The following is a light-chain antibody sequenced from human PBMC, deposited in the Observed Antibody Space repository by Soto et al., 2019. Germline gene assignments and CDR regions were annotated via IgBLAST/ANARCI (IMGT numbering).Light chain of an antibody. CDR1: SSDVGDYDY. CDR2: EVS. J-gene: IGLJ2*01. Sequence: QSALTQPASVSGSPGQSITISCTGTSSDVGDYDYVSWYQQYAGKAPKMMIYEVSNRPSGVSNRCSGSKSGNTASLTISGLLAEDEADYYCSSYRSSNTLLFGGGTKLTVL. CDR3: SSYRSSNTLL. V-gene: IGLV2-14*01.